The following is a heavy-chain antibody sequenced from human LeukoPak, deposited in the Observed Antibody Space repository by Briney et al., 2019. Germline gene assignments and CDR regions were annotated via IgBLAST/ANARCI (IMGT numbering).Heavy chain of an antibody. CDR1: GFTFSTYG. Sequence: PGGSLRLSCAASGFTFSTYGMHWVRQAPGKGLDWVTFIRYDGSDKYYADSVKGRFTISRDNSKNTLYLQMNSLRAEDTAVYYCAKGGSSGWYGDYWGQGTLVTVSS. CDR2: IRYDGSDK. J-gene: IGHJ4*02. D-gene: IGHD6-19*01. V-gene: IGHV3-30*02. CDR3: AKGGSSGWYGDY.